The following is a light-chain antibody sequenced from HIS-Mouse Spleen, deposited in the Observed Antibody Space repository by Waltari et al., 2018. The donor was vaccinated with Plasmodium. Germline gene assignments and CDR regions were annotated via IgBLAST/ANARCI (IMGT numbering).Light chain of an antibody. CDR2: GAS. CDR1: QSVSSN. Sequence: EIVMTQSPATLSVSPGERATLSCRASQSVSSNLAWYQQKPGQAPRLLIYGASTRATGIPARCSGSGSGTEFTLTISSLQSEDFAVYYCQQYNNWQTFGQGTKLEIK. CDR3: QQYNNWQT. J-gene: IGKJ2*01. V-gene: IGKV3-15*01.